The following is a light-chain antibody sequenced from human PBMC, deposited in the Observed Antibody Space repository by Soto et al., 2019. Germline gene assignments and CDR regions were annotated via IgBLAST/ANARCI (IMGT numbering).Light chain of an antibody. V-gene: IGKV1-17*01. Sequence: DIQMTQAPSSLSASVGDTVTSTCRASQDIRNDLGWYQQKPGKAPTRLIYAATNLQRGVPSRFIGSGSGSAFTLTIAGLEPEDFATYYCLQHNIYPLTFGGGTKVEIK. CDR2: AAT. CDR3: LQHNIYPLT. CDR1: QDIRND. J-gene: IGKJ4*01.